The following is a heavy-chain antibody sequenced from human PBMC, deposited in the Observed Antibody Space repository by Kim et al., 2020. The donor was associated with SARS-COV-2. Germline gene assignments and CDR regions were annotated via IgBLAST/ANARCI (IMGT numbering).Heavy chain of an antibody. D-gene: IGHD2-2*02. CDR1: GGSISSGGYS. CDR3: ARGRCSSTSCYSFDP. Sequence: SETLSLTCAVSGGSISSGGYSWSWIRQPPGKVLEWIGYIYHSGSTYYNPSLKSRVTISVDRSKNQFSLKLSSVTAADTAVYYCARGRCSSTSCYSFDPWGQGTLVTVSS. V-gene: IGHV4-30-2*01. CDR2: IYHSGST. J-gene: IGHJ5*02.